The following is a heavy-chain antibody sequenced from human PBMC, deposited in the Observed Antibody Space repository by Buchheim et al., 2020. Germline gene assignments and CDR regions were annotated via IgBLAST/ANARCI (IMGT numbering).Heavy chain of an antibody. CDR3: ARHPISDVYYFDY. Sequence: EVQLVQSGAELKKPGESLKISCKGSGYSFSNYWIGWVRQMPGKGLEWMGIIYPGDSDTKYSPSFQGQVTISPDRSLNTPYLQWSSLKASDTAIYYCARHPISDVYYFDYWGQGTL. CDR1: GYSFSNYW. D-gene: IGHD5/OR15-5a*01. CDR2: IYPGDSDT. J-gene: IGHJ4*02. V-gene: IGHV5-51*01.